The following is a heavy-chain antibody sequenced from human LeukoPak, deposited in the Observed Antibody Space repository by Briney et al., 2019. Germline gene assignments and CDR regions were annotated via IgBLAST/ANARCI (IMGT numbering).Heavy chain of an antibody. CDR1: GDSVSSSSAA. D-gene: IGHD6-13*01. CDR2: TYYRSKWYS. V-gene: IGHV6-1*01. CDR3: ARGAAGAIDY. J-gene: IGHJ4*02. Sequence: SQTLSLTCAISGDSVSSSSAAWNWIRQTPSRGLEWLGRTYYRSKWYSYYGASVKSRITINPDTSKNQFPLQLNSVTPEDTAVYYCARGAAGAIDYWGQGTLVTVSS.